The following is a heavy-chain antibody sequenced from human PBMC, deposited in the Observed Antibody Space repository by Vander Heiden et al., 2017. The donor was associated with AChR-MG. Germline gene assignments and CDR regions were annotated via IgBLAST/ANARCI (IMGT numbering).Heavy chain of an antibody. CDR3: TTDRREWEMQYFFDN. CDR1: GFPFSSYG. Sequence: QVQLVESGGGAVQPGKSLRLSCVASGFPFSSYGMHWVRQVPGKGLEWVASIWFDGTNQNYADSVKGRFTVSRDNSKNILSLQMSSLRAEDTAVYYCTTDRREWEMQYFFDNWGQGTLVTVSS. J-gene: IGHJ4*02. CDR2: IWFDGTNQ. D-gene: IGHD1-26*01. V-gene: IGHV3-33*01.